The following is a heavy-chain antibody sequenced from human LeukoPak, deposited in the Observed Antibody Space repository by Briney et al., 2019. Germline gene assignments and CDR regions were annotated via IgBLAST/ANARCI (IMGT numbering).Heavy chain of an antibody. D-gene: IGHD3-22*01. Sequence: GGSLILSCASSGFTFSSYAMSWVRQAPGKGLEWVSAISGSGGSTYYADSVKGRFTISRDNPKNTLYLQMNSLRAEDTAVYYCAKDTRYDSSGYYYYFDYWGQGTLVTVSS. CDR2: ISGSGGST. J-gene: IGHJ4*02. CDR1: GFTFSSYA. V-gene: IGHV3-23*01. CDR3: AKDTRYDSSGYYYYFDY.